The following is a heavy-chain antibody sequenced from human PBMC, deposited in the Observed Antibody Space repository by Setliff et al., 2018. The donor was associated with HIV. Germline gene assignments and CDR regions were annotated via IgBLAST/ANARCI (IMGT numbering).Heavy chain of an antibody. CDR3: ARDDYMLYSYYYGMDV. CDR2: INPNINPLRGGGGT. CDR1: GGTFSSYA. D-gene: IGHD4-4*01. V-gene: IGHV1-2*06. Sequence: ASVKVSCKASGGTFSSYAINWVRQAPGQGLEWMGRINPNINPLRGGGGTDYAQKFQGRVTMTRDKSISTVYMELNKLTSDDTAVYYCARDDYMLYSYYYGMDVWGQGTTVTVSS. J-gene: IGHJ6*02.